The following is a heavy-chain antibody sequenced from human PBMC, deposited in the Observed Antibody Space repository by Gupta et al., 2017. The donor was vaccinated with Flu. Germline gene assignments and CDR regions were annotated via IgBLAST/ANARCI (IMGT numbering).Heavy chain of an antibody. Sequence: QVQLVESGGGVVQPGRSLRLSCAGSGFTFSSYGLHWVRQAPGKGLEWVAVIWYDGSNKYYADSVKGRFTISRDNSKNTLYLQMNSLRAEDTAVYYCARGSYSNYAQIDYWGQGTLVTVSS. CDR1: GFTFSSYG. V-gene: IGHV3-33*01. J-gene: IGHJ4*02. CDR2: IWYDGSNK. D-gene: IGHD4-11*01. CDR3: ARGSYSNYAQIDY.